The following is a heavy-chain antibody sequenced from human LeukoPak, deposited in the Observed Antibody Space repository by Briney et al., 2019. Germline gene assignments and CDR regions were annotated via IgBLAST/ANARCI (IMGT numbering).Heavy chain of an antibody. Sequence: PSETLSLTCTVSGGSISSGDYYWSWIRQPPGKGLEWIGYIYYSGSTYYNPSLKSRVTISVDTSKNQFSLKLSSVTAADTAVYYCARVPDYDFWSGYSLTHSAYGMDVWGQGTTVTVSS. J-gene: IGHJ6*02. CDR3: ARVPDYDFWSGYSLTHSAYGMDV. D-gene: IGHD3-3*01. CDR1: GGSISSGDYY. CDR2: IYYSGST. V-gene: IGHV4-30-4*01.